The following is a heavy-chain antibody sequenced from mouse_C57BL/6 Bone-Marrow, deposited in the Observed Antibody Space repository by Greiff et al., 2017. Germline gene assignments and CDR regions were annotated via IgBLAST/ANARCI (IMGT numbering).Heavy chain of an antibody. J-gene: IGHJ2*01. CDR1: GYSFTDYN. CDR3: ARSYYYGSSLDY. D-gene: IGHD1-1*01. Sequence: EVKLMESGPELVKPGASLKISCKASGYSFTDYNMNWVKQSNGKSLEWIGVINPNYGTTSYNQKFKGKATLTVDQSSSTAYMQLNSLTSEDSAVYYCARSYYYGSSLDYWGQGTTLTVSS. CDR2: INPNYGTT. V-gene: IGHV1-39*01.